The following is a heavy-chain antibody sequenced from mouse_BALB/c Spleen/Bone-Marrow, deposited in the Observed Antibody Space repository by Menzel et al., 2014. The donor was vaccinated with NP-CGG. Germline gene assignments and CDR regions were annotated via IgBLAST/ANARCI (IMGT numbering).Heavy chain of an antibody. CDR2: IDPANGNT. V-gene: IGHV14-3*02. CDR3: ARYNYGSSQFAY. D-gene: IGHD1-1*01. J-gene: IGHJ3*01. CDR1: GFNIKDTY. Sequence: EVQLQQSGAELVKPGASVKLSCTASGFNIKDTYMHWVKQRPEQGLEWIGRIDPANGNTKYDPKFQGKATITAGTSSNTAYLQLSSLTSEDTAVYYCARYNYGSSQFAYWGQGTLVTVSA.